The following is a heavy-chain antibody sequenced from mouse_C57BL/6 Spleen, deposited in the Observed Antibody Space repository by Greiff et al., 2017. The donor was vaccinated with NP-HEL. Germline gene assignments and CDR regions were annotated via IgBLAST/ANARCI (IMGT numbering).Heavy chain of an antibody. V-gene: IGHV3-6*01. CDR1: GYSITSGYY. Sequence: VQLQQSGPGLVKPSQSLSLTCSVTGYSITSGYYWNWIRQFPGNKLEWMGYISYDGSNNYNPSLKNRISITRDTSKNQFFLKLNSVTTEDTATYYCARGQTAQGFAYWGQGTLVTVSA. CDR2: ISYDGSN. CDR3: ARGQTAQGFAY. D-gene: IGHD3-2*02. J-gene: IGHJ3*01.